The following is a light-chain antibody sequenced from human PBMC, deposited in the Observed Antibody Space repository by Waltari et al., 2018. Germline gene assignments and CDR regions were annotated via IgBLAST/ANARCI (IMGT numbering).Light chain of an antibody. J-gene: IGLJ2*01. CDR1: AVPKQY. Sequence: SYELTQPPSVSVPPGQTARSTCFGHAVPKQYVYWYQQRPGQPPVLMIYKDTKRPSGIPERFSGSASGTTVTLTISGVQAEDEAVYYCQSADSSGTSRVFGGGTKLTVL. CDR2: KDT. CDR3: QSADSSGTSRV. V-gene: IGLV3-25*03.